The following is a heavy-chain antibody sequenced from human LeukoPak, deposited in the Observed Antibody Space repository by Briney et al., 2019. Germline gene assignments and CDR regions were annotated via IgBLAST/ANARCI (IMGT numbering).Heavy chain of an antibody. Sequence: AGGSLRLSCAASGFTFSSYNMNWVRQAPGKGLEWVSYISSSSRTIYYADSVKGRFTISRDNAKNSLYLQMNSLRAEDTAVYYCAKFDNRIVGAASFNYWGQGTLVTVSS. V-gene: IGHV3-48*01. J-gene: IGHJ4*02. CDR2: ISSSSRTI. CDR1: GFTFSSYN. D-gene: IGHD1-26*01. CDR3: AKFDNRIVGAASFNY.